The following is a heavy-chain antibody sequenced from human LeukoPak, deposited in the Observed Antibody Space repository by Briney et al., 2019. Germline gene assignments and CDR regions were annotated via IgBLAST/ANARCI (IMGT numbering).Heavy chain of an antibody. CDR1: GGSFSGYY. CDR2: INHSGST. V-gene: IGHV4-34*01. D-gene: IGHD1-26*01. J-gene: IGHJ6*02. Sequence: SETLSLTCAVYGGSFSGYYWSWIRQPPGKGLEWIGEINHSGSTNYNPSLKSRVTISVDTSKNQFSLKLSSVTAADTAVYYCARSYLGLYYYYGMDVWGQGTAVTVSS. CDR3: ARSYLGLYYYYGMDV.